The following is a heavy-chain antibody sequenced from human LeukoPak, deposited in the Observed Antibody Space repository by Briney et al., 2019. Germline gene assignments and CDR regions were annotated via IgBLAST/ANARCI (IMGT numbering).Heavy chain of an antibody. D-gene: IGHD5-18*01. J-gene: IGHJ4*02. CDR1: GLTFSRYA. Sequence: AGRSLRLSCAVSGLTFSRYAMSWVRQAPGKGLEWVSAISESGSGTYYADSVKGRFTISRDNSKDTLSLQMNSLRAEDTAVYYCAKDIAQGYTFGSIEQDYWGQGTLVTVSS. CDR3: AKDIAQGYTFGSIEQDY. CDR2: ISESGSGT. V-gene: IGHV3-23*01.